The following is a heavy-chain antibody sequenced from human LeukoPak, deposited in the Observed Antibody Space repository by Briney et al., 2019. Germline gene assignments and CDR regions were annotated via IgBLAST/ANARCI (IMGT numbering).Heavy chain of an antibody. J-gene: IGHJ4*02. V-gene: IGHV4-59*12. Sequence: SETLSLTCTVSGGSISSYYWSWIRQPPGKGLEWIGYIYYSGSTNYNPSLRSRVTISVDTSKNQFSLKLSSVTAADTAVYYCARGGRRGYSYGAYFDYWGQGTLVTVSS. CDR3: ARGGRRGYSYGAYFDY. CDR1: GGSISSYY. CDR2: IYYSGST. D-gene: IGHD5-18*01.